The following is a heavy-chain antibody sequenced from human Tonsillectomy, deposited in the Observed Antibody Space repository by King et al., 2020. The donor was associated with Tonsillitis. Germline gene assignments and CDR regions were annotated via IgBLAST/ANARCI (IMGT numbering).Heavy chain of an antibody. D-gene: IGHD3-22*01. CDR2: ISYDVSNK. Sequence: VQLVDSGGGVVQPGRSLRLSCAASGFTFSSYAMHWVLQAPGKGLEWVAVISYDVSNKYYADSVKGRLTIYRANYKNTMYQQMNSLRSEDTAVYYCAKEYYDSSGYYYFSAFDIWGQGTMVTVSS. CDR3: AKEYYDSSGYYYFSAFDI. J-gene: IGHJ3*02. V-gene: IGHV3-30-3*02. CDR1: GFTFSSYA.